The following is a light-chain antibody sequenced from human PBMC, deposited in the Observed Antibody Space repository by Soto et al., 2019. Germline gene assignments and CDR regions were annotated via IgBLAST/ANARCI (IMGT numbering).Light chain of an antibody. CDR2: KAS. V-gene: IGKV1-5*03. Sequence: DIQMTQSPSTLSASVGDRVAITCRASQSSSIWLAWYQQKPGKAPKLLIYKASSLESGVPSRFSGSGSGTEFTLTISRLQPDDFATYYCQQYNDSSWTFGQVTKVEIK. CDR3: QQYNDSSWT. CDR1: QSSSIW. J-gene: IGKJ1*01.